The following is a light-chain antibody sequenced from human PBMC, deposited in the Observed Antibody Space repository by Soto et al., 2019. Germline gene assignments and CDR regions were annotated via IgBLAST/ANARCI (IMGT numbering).Light chain of an antibody. Sequence: QSALTQPRSVSGSPGQSVTISCTGTSSDDGGYNYVSWYQQHPGKAPKLMIYEVSKRPSGAPDRFSGSKSGNTASLTISGLQTEDEADYYCCSYAGTYTVLFGGGTKLTVL. J-gene: IGLJ2*01. V-gene: IGLV2-11*01. CDR1: SSDDGGYNY. CDR3: CSYAGTYTVL. CDR2: EVS.